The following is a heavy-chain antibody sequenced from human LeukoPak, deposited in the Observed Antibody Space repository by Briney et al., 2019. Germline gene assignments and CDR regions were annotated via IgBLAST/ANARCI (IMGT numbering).Heavy chain of an antibody. Sequence: GGSLRLSCAASGFTFSSHAMSWVRQTPGKGLEWVSSLTGSGGSTYYADSVKGRFTISRDNSRNALYLQMNSLRAEDTAVYYCASPGYWGQGTLVTVSS. D-gene: IGHD3-10*01. CDR3: ASPGY. J-gene: IGHJ4*02. CDR1: GFTFSSHA. CDR2: LTGSGGST. V-gene: IGHV3-23*01.